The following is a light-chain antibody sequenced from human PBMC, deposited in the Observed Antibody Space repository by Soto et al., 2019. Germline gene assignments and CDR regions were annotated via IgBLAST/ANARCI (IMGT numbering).Light chain of an antibody. V-gene: IGKV1-5*01. CDR2: DAS. J-gene: IGKJ1*01. CDR3: QQYNSYPWT. Sequence: DIQMTQSPSTLSASVGDRVTITCRASQSIGYWLAWYQQKPGKAPNLLIYDASSFEMGVPSRFSGSGSGTEFTLTISSLQPDDFATYYRQQYNSYPWTFGQGTKVEIK. CDR1: QSIGYW.